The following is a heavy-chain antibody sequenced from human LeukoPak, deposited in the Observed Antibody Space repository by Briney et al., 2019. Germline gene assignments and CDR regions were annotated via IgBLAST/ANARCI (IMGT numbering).Heavy chain of an antibody. D-gene: IGHD3-10*01. CDR1: GFTVSGTY. Sequence: HPGGSLRLSCAASGFTVSGTYMSWVRQAPGQGLEWVSLIYNSGTTFYADSVQGRFTISRDNSKNTLYLQMNSLRAEDTAIYYCARDSSSFPNYFDFWGQGTLVTVSS. CDR2: IYNSGTT. CDR3: ARDSSSFPNYFDF. J-gene: IGHJ4*02. V-gene: IGHV3-53*01.